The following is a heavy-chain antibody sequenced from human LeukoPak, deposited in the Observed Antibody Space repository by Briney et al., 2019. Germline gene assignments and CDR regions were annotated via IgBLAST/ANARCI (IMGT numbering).Heavy chain of an antibody. Sequence: GGSLRLSCAASGLTVSSNYMSWVRQAPGKGLYWVSVINSGSSTYYADSVKGRFTISRDNSKNTLYLQMNSLRAEDTAVYYCARGGDSSGSVRTAFDIWGQGTMVTASS. D-gene: IGHD3-22*01. CDR2: INSGSST. J-gene: IGHJ3*02. CDR1: GLTVSSNY. CDR3: ARGGDSSGSVRTAFDI. V-gene: IGHV3-53*01.